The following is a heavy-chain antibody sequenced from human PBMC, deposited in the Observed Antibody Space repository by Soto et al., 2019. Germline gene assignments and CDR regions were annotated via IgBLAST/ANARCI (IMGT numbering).Heavy chain of an antibody. CDR1: GGTFSSYA. CDR2: IIPILGIA. CDR3: ARDPTIGIAEAAPPS. Sequence: SVKVSCKASGGTFSSYAISWVRQAPGQGLEWMGGIIPILGIANYAQKFQGRVTITADKSTSTAYMELSSLRSEDTAVYYCARDPTIGIAEAAPPSWGQGTRVTVS. V-gene: IGHV1-69*10. D-gene: IGHD6-13*01. J-gene: IGHJ4*02.